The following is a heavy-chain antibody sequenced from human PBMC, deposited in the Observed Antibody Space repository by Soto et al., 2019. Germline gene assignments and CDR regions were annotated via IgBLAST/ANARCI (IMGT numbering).Heavy chain of an antibody. V-gene: IGHV3-7*01. J-gene: IGHJ4*02. Sequence: EVQLVESGGGLVQPGGSLRLSCAASGFTFSSYWMSWVRQAPGKGLEWVANIKEDGSEQNYVDSVKGRFTISRDNAKNSLYFQMNSLRAEDTALYYCVRETGGNAHWGLGTLVTVSS. D-gene: IGHD2-8*02. CDR3: VRETGGNAH. CDR2: IKEDGSEQ. CDR1: GFTFSSYW.